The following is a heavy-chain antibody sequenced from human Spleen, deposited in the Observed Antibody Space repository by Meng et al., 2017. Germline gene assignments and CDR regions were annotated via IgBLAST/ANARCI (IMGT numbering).Heavy chain of an antibody. CDR1: GFTFSSYA. Sequence: GESLKISCAASGFTFSSYAIHWVRQAPGKGLEWVAVISYDGSNKYYADSVKGRFTISRDNSKNTLYLQMDSLRGEDTAVYFCASQTGLGHWGQGTLVTVSS. CDR3: ASQTGLGH. D-gene: IGHD3/OR15-3a*01. V-gene: IGHV3-30*04. CDR2: ISYDGSNK. J-gene: IGHJ4*02.